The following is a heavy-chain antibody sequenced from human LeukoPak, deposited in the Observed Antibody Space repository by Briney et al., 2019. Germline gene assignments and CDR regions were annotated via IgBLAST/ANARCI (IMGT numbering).Heavy chain of an antibody. J-gene: IGHJ4*02. CDR3: ARQLCGGSRGVDY. V-gene: IGHV1-46*01. CDR1: GYTFTSYY. Sequence: ASVKVSCKASGYTFTSYYIHWVRQAPGQGLEWMGIINPSGGSTRSAQKFQGRVTMTRDTSTSTVSVELSSLRSEDTAVYYCARQLCGGSRGVDYWGQGTLVTVSS. D-gene: IGHD2-15*01. CDR2: INPSGGST.